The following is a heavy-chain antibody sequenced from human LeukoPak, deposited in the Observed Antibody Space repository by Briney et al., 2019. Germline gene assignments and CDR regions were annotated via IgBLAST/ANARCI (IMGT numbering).Heavy chain of an antibody. CDR1: GYSISSGYY. J-gene: IGHJ4*02. CDR2: IYHSGST. CDR3: ARAKGSGWYPVDY. V-gene: IGHV4-38-2*01. D-gene: IGHD6-19*01. Sequence: SETLSLTCAVSGYSISSGYYWGWIRQPPGKGLEWIGSIYHSGSTYYNPSLKSRVTISVDTSKNQFSLKLNSVTAADTAVYYCARAKGSGWYPVDYWGQGTLVTVSS.